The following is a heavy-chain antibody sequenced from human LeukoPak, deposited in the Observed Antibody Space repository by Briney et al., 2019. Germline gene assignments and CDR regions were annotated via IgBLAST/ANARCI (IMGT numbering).Heavy chain of an antibody. CDR1: GGSISSYY. Sequence: SETLSLTCTVSGGSISSYYWSWIRQPPGKGLEWIGYIYDSVFTKYNPSLKSRVTISVDTSKSQFSLRLSSVTAADTAVYYCAKEDYYYYYMDVWGKGTTVTVSS. CDR2: IYDSVFT. CDR3: AKEDYYYYYMDV. V-gene: IGHV4-59*12. J-gene: IGHJ6*03.